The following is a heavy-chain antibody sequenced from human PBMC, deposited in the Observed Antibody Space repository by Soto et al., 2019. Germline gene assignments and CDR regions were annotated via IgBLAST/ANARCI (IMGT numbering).Heavy chain of an antibody. CDR3: ARSRAGFGGAWTTTYFDY. CDR1: GFSLNTGGVG. V-gene: IGHV2-5*02. D-gene: IGHD3-16*01. J-gene: IGHJ4*02. CDR2: IYWDDDK. Sequence: QITLKESGPTLVKPTQTLTLSCAFSGFSLNTGGVGVGWIRQPPGKALELLAVIYWDDDKSWSPTLRDRLTSDRDTSENQVVLTMTNVDPVDSATYYCARSRAGFGGAWTTTYFDYWGQGPLVTVSS.